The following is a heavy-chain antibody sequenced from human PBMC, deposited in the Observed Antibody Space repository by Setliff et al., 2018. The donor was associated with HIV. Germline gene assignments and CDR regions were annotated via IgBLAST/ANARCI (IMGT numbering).Heavy chain of an antibody. V-gene: IGHV4-61*09. CDR1: GGSVSSGAYY. J-gene: IGHJ4*02. CDR3: AREVVYCAGDCYRLDS. D-gene: IGHD2-21*02. CDR2: IHTSGST. Sequence: SETLSLTCTVSGGSVSSGAYYWSWIRQPAGKGLEWIGHIHTSGSTNYHPSLKSRVTISLDTSRNQVSLKMSSVTAADTAVYYCAREVVYCAGDCYRLDSWGQGTQVTVSS.